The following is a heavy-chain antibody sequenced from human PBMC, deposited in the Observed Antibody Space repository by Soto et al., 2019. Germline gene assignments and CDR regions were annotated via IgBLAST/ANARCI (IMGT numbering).Heavy chain of an antibody. CDR1: GGSISSYY. Sequence: SETLSLTCTVSGGSISSYYWSWIRQPPGKGLEWIGYIYYSGSTYYNPSLKSRVTISVDTSKNQFSLKLSSVTAADTAVYYCARGNLAEYFQHWGQGTLVTVSS. D-gene: IGHD4-4*01. CDR2: IYYSGST. V-gene: IGHV4-59*12. J-gene: IGHJ1*01. CDR3: ARGNLAEYFQH.